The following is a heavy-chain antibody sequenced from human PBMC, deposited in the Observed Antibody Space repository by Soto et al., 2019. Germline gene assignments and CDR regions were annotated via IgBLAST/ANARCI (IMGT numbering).Heavy chain of an antibody. CDR2: INPKTGGT. D-gene: IGHD4-4*01. CDR1: GYSLTDFW. Sequence: QVQLVQSGAEVKKPGASVKVSCEASGYSLTDFWLHWVRQAPGQGLEWMGWINPKTGGTNLVQKFQACVPMTRDTSINTAYMEFNRLTSDDTAVYYCARDPESPQGNHGLDVWGQGTTVIVSS. CDR3: ARDPESPQGNHGLDV. V-gene: IGHV1-2*04. J-gene: IGHJ6*02.